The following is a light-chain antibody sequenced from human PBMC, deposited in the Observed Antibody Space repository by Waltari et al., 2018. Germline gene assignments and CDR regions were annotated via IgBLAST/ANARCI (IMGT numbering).Light chain of an antibody. Sequence: QSGLTQPPSGSGAPGQRGTISCTGRSANIGAGSDVHWYQLLPGAAPQPPIYGNNNRPSGVPDRFSGSKSGTSASLAITGLQAEDEADYYCQSYDSSLIASVFGGGTKLSVL. CDR3: QSYDSSLIASV. CDR2: GNN. V-gene: IGLV1-40*01. J-gene: IGLJ2*01. CDR1: SANIGAGSD.